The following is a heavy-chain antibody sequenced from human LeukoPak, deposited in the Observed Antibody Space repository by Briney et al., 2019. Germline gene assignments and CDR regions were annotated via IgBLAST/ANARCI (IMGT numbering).Heavy chain of an antibody. CDR3: ARAVKYYYDSSGYLPLYYFDY. D-gene: IGHD3-22*01. CDR2: IGTAGGT. CDR1: GFTFSSYD. V-gene: IGHV3-13*01. Sequence: GGSLRLSCSASGFTFSSYDMHWVRQTTGKGLEWVSAIGTAGGTYYPGSVKGRFTISRENAKNSLYLQMNSLRAGHTAVYYCARAVKYYYDSSGYLPLYYFDYWGQGTLVTVSS. J-gene: IGHJ4*02.